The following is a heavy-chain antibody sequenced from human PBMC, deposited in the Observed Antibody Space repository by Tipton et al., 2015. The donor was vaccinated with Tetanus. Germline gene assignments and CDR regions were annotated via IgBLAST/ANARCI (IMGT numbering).Heavy chain of an antibody. V-gene: IGHV4-59*08. Sequence: LRLSCTVSGGSISSYYWSWIRQPPGKGPEWIGQIHSSGSTSYIPSLKSRVTILVDTSKNQFSLKLSSVTAADTAVYYCARQITAADAFDTWGQGTMATVSS. CDR3: ARQITAADAFDT. CDR2: IHSSGST. J-gene: IGHJ3*02. D-gene: IGHD3-16*01. CDR1: GGSISSYY.